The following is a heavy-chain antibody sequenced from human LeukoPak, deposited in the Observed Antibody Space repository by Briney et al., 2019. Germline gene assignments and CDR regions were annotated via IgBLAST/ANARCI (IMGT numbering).Heavy chain of an antibody. Sequence: GASVKVSCKASGYTFTSYDINWMRQATGQGLEWMGWMNPNSGNTGYAQKFQGRVTMTRNTSISTAYMELSSLRSEDTAVYYCARARDSITMVRGAGSNPNYGMDVWGQGTTVTVSS. D-gene: IGHD3-10*01. CDR1: GYTFTSYD. CDR3: ARARDSITMVRGAGSNPNYGMDV. V-gene: IGHV1-8*01. CDR2: MNPNSGNT. J-gene: IGHJ6*02.